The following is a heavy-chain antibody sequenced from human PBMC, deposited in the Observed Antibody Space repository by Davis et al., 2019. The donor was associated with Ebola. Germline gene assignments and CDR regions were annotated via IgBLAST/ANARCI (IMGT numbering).Heavy chain of an antibody. Sequence: GESLKISCATSGFTFSSYNINWIRQAPGKGLEWVSYISGSGTTKHYADSVKGRFTISRDNSKNSLYLQMNSLRTEDTALYYCAKGLGATMVHSFDFWGQGTLVTVSS. V-gene: IGHV3-48*04. D-gene: IGHD1-26*01. J-gene: IGHJ4*02. CDR1: GFTFSSYN. CDR2: ISGSGTTK. CDR3: AKGLGATMVHSFDF.